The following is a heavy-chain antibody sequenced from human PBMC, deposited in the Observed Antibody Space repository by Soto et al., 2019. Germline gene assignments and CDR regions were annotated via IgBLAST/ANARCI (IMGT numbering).Heavy chain of an antibody. D-gene: IGHD6-6*01. J-gene: IGHJ6*02. CDR2: ISSNGGST. V-gene: IGHV3-64D*06. Sequence: SGGSLRLSCSASGFTFSSYAMHWVRQAPGKGLEYVSAISSNGGSTYYADSVKGRFTISRDNSRNTLYLQMSSLRAEDTAVYYCVKLVGPYSSSPYYYRMDVWGQGTTVTVSS. CDR3: VKLVGPYSSSPYYYRMDV. CDR1: GFTFSSYA.